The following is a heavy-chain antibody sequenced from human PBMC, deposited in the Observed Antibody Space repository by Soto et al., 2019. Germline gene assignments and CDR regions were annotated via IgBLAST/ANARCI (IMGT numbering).Heavy chain of an antibody. J-gene: IGHJ6*03. D-gene: IGHD3-3*01. CDR3: ARVGITIFGVVIHYYMDV. CDR2: ISSSSSYI. CDR1: GFTFSSYS. V-gene: IGHV3-21*01. Sequence: EVQLVESGGGLVKPGGSLRLSCAASGFTFSSYSMNWVHQAPGKGLEWVSSISSSSSYIYYADSVKGRFTISRDNAKNSLYRQMNSLRAEDTAVYDCARVGITIFGVVIHYYMDVWGKGTTVTVSS.